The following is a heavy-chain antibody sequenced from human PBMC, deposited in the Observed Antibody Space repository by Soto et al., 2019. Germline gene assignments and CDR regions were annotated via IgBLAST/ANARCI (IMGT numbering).Heavy chain of an antibody. CDR2: IYYSGST. Sequence: SPTLSLTCTVSGGSISSGGYYWSWIRQHPGKGLEWIGYIYYSGSTYYNPSLKSRVTISVDTSKNQFSLKLSSVTAADTAVYYCARDLGPYYYGSGSFDPWGQGTLVTVSS. J-gene: IGHJ5*02. CDR1: GGSISSGGYY. V-gene: IGHV4-31*03. CDR3: ARDLGPYYYGSGSFDP. D-gene: IGHD3-10*01.